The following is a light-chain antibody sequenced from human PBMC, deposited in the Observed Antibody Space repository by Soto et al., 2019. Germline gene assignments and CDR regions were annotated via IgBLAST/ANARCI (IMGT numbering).Light chain of an antibody. CDR2: EVI. CDR3: SSYAGSNNLHVL. J-gene: IGLJ2*01. V-gene: IGLV2-8*01. CDR1: SSDVGGYEY. Sequence: QSVLTQPPSASGSPGQSVTISCTGSSSDVGGYEYVSWYQQHPGKAPKLIIYEVIKRPSGVPDRFCGSKSGNTASLTVSGLQAEDEADYYCSSYAGSNNLHVLFGGGTKLTVL.